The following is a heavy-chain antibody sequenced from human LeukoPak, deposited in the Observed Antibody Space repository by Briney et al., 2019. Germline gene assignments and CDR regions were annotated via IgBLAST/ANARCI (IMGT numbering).Heavy chain of an antibody. D-gene: IGHD4-11*01. CDR1: GFIFSNYV. J-gene: IGHJ3*01. CDR2: IRGSGTST. V-gene: IGHV3-23*01. CDR3: ANEYSKGDV. Sequence: GGSLRLSCVASGFIFSNYVMNWVRQAPGKGLECVSSIRGSGTSTYYADSVKGRFTSSRDNSKNTLYLQMNSLRAEDTAIYYCANEYSKGDVWGQGTTVTVSS.